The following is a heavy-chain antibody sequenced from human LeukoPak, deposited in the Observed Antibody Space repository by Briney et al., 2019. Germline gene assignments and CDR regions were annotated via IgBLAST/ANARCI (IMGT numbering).Heavy chain of an antibody. CDR1: GFTFDDYA. D-gene: IGHD6-19*01. V-gene: IGHV3-9*01. CDR2: ITWNRDNI. J-gene: IGHJ4*02. Sequence: GGSLRLSCTVSGFTFDDYAMHWARHTPGKGLEWVAGITWNRDNIGYGDSVKGRFTVSRDNVKNVLYLQMNSLRPEDTALYYCVNMRGGAVAGTRSDYWGQGTLVTVSS. CDR3: VNMRGGAVAGTRSDY.